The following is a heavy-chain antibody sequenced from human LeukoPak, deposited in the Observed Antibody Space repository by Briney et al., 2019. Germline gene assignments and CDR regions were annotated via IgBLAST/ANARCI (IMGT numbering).Heavy chain of an antibody. CDR1: GFIFSSSA. CDR2: ISDTGGST. D-gene: IGHD1-26*01. V-gene: IGHV3-23*01. Sequence: GGSLRLSCAASGFIFSSSAMTWVRHAPGKGLEWVSAISDTGGSTVYADSVKGRLTISRDNSKNRLYLQMSSLRDEDTAIYYCTKGGSYAPLDYWGQGTLVTVSS. J-gene: IGHJ4*02. CDR3: TKGGSYAPLDY.